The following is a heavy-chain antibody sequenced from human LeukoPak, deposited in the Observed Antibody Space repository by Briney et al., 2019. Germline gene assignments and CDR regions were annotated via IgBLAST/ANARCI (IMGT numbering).Heavy chain of an antibody. J-gene: IGHJ4*02. Sequence: PSETLSLTCTVSGYSISSGYYWCWIRQSPGKGLEWIGCIYHSGSTYYNPSLKSRVTISVDTSKNQFSLKLSSVAAADTAVYYCARVVGATSFDYWGQGTLVTVSS. CDR3: ARVVGATSFDY. CDR2: IYHSGST. V-gene: IGHV4-38-2*02. CDR1: GYSISSGYY. D-gene: IGHD1-26*01.